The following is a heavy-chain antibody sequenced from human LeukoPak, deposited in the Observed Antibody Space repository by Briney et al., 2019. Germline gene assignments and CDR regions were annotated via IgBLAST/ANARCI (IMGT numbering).Heavy chain of an antibody. CDR2: IYYSGST. V-gene: IGHV4-39*07. D-gene: IGHD3-3*01. CDR1: GGSISSSSYY. Sequence: PSETLSLTRTVSGGSISSSSYYWGWIRQPPGTGLEWIGSIYYSGSTYYNPSLKSRVTISVDRSKNQFSLKLSSVTAADTAVYYCANTWSGHFDYWGQGTLVTVSS. J-gene: IGHJ4*02. CDR3: ANTWSGHFDY.